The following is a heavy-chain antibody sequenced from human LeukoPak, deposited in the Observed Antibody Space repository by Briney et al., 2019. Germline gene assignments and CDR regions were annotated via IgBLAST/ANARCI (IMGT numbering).Heavy chain of an antibody. V-gene: IGHV3-11*01. D-gene: IGHD3-22*01. CDR2: ISSSGSTI. CDR3: PRDLGADYYDSSGADY. Sequence: GGSLRLSCAASGFTFSDYYMSWIRQAPGKGLEWVSYISSSGSTIYYADSVKGRFTISRDNAKNSLYLQMNSLRAEDTAVYYCPRDLGADYYDSSGADYWGQGTLVTVS. J-gene: IGHJ4*02. CDR1: GFTFSDYY.